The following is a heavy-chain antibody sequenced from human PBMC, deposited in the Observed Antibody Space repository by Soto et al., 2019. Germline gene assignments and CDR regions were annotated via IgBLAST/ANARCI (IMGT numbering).Heavy chain of an antibody. CDR1: GFTFTHYE. V-gene: IGHV3-48*03. CDR3: ARDPEKYSGSDLGIDY. Sequence: GGSLRLSCAASGFTFTHYEMNWVRQAPGKGLEWISYISSSGKTISYADSVKGRFTISRDNAKNSLYLQMNSLRAEDTAVYYCARDPEKYSGSDLGIDYWGQGTLVTVSS. J-gene: IGHJ4*02. D-gene: IGHD5-12*01. CDR2: ISSSGKTI.